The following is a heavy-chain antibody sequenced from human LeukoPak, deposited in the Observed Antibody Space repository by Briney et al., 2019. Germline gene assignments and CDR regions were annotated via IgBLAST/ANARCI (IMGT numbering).Heavy chain of an antibody. Sequence: GESLKISCKASGYSFTTFWIGWVRQMPGKGLEWMGIIYPGDSDTRYSPSFQGQVTISTDKSISTAYLQWSSLKASDTAMYYCARLGQYCSGGSCYSNYFDYWGQGTLVTVSS. V-gene: IGHV5-51*01. CDR2: IYPGDSDT. J-gene: IGHJ4*02. CDR3: ARLGQYCSGGSCYSNYFDY. CDR1: GYSFTTFW. D-gene: IGHD2-15*01.